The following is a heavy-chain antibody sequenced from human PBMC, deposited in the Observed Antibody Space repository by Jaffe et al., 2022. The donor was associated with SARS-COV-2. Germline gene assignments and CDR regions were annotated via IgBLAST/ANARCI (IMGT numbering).Heavy chain of an antibody. CDR1: GFTFSSYW. D-gene: IGHD4-4*01. CDR2: IKQDGSEK. Sequence: EVQLVESGGGLVQPGGSLRLSCAASGFTFSSYWMSWVRQAPGKGLEWVANIKQDGSEKYYVDSVKGRFTISRDNAKNSLYLQMNSLRAEDTAVYYCARERAYGPNYSNYVFKIMDVWGQGTTVTVSS. J-gene: IGHJ6*02. V-gene: IGHV3-7*01. CDR3: ARERAYGPNYSNYVFKIMDV.